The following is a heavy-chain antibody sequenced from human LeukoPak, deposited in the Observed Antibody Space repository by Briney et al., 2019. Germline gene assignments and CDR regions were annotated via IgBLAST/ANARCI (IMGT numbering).Heavy chain of an antibody. CDR3: AKIDYYGSGSYYRHFDY. Sequence: GGSLRLSCAASGLTFSSYAMSWVRQAPGKGLEWVSAMSGSGGSTYYADSVKGRFTISRDNSKNTLYLQMNSLRPEDTAVYYCAKIDYYGSGSYYRHFDYWGQGTLVTVSS. J-gene: IGHJ4*02. V-gene: IGHV3-23*01. D-gene: IGHD3-10*01. CDR2: MSGSGGST. CDR1: GLTFSSYA.